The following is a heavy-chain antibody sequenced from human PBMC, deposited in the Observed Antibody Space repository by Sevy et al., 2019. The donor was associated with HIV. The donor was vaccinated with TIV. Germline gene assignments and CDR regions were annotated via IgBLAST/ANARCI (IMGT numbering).Heavy chain of an antibody. Sequence: SETLSLTCIVSGGSITIAGYYWSWIRQHPGKGLELIGHIYYSGVTYYNPSLKSRLIISVDTSKNQFSLKLSSVTAADTAVYYCARAPVAGADTGYFEHWGQGTLVTVSS. D-gene: IGHD6-13*01. J-gene: IGHJ1*01. V-gene: IGHV4-31*03. CDR2: IYYSGVT. CDR1: GGSITIAGYY. CDR3: ARAPVAGADTGYFEH.